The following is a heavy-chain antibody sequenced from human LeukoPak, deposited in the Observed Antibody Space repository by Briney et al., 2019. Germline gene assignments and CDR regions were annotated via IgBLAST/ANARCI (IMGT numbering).Heavy chain of an antibody. CDR3: ARRGRGFDP. V-gene: IGHV3-66*01. CDR2: IYSGGST. J-gene: IGHJ5*02. Sequence: PSETLSLTCTVSGGSISSGDYYWSWIRQPPGKGLEWVSVIYSGGSTYYADSVKGRFTISRDNSKNTLYLQMNSLRAEDTAVYYCARRGRGFDPWGQGTLVTVSS. CDR1: GGSISSGDYY. D-gene: IGHD3-10*01.